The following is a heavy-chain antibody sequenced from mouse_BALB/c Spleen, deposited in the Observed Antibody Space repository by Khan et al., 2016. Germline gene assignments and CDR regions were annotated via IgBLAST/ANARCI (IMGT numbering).Heavy chain of an antibody. V-gene: IGHV11-2*02. J-gene: IGHJ2*01. CDR3: LRYNEY. CDR1: GFTFSDFW. Sequence: EVQLLETGGGLVQPGGSRGLSCEGSGFTFSDFWMSWVRQTPGKTLEWIGDINADGSAINYAPSITDRFTIYSAKANTPLYLPISNLRSDDTAPYFCLRYNEYLAQGTTLTVSS. CDR2: INADGSAI.